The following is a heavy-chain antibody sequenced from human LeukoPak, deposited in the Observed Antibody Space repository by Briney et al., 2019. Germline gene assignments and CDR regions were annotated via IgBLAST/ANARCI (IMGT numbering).Heavy chain of an antibody. D-gene: IGHD4/OR15-4a*01. CDR1: GFTVSSNY. CDR2: IYSSVT. V-gene: IGHV3-53*01. CDR3: ARRAGAYSHPYDY. J-gene: IGHJ4*02. Sequence: GGSLRLSCAASGFTVSSNYMSWVRQAPGKGLEWVSFIYSSVTHYSDSVKGRFTISRDNSKNTLYLQMNSLRAEDTAVYYCARRAGAYSHPYDYWGQGTLVTVSS.